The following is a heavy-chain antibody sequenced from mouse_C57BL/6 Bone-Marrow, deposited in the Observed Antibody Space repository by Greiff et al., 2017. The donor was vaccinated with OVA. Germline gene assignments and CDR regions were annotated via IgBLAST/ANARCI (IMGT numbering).Heavy chain of an antibody. CDR2: ISNLAYSI. J-gene: IGHJ2*01. CDR1: GFTFSDYG. D-gene: IGHD4-1*01. Sequence: EVKLVESGGGLVQPGGSLKLSCAASGFTFSDYGMAWVRQAPRKGPEWVAFISNLAYSIYYADTVTGRFTISRENAKNTLYLEMSSLRSEDTAMYYCARHNELGREGFDYWGQGTTLTVSS. CDR3: ARHNELGREGFDY. V-gene: IGHV5-15*01.